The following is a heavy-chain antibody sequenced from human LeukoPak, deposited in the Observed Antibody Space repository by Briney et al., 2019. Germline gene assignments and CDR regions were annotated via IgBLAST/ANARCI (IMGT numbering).Heavy chain of an antibody. D-gene: IGHD6-19*01. CDR3: ARTWLVRGWFDP. CDR1: GGSMNSYY. V-gene: IGHV4-34*01. Sequence: SETLSLTCTVSGGSMNSYYWSWIRQPPGKGLEWIGEINHSGSTNYNPSLKSRVTISLDTSKNHFSLKLSSVTAADTAVYYCARTWLVRGWFDPWGQGTLVTVSS. J-gene: IGHJ5*02. CDR2: INHSGST.